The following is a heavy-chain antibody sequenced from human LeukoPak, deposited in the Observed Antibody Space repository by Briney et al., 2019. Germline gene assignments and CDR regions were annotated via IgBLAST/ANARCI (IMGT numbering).Heavy chain of an antibody. D-gene: IGHD6-19*01. J-gene: IGHJ4*02. V-gene: IGHV3-7*03. Sequence: GGSLRLSCAASGFTCSSYWMTWVRQAPGKGLEWVANIKQDGSDNYYVDSVRGRFIISRDNAKNSLYLEMNSLRAEDTAVYYCAKDSSGWARDYWGQGTLVTVSS. CDR3: AKDSSGWARDY. CDR1: GFTCSSYW. CDR2: IKQDGSDN.